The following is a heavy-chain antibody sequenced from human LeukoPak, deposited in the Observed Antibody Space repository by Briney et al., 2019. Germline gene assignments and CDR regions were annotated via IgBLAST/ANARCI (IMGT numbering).Heavy chain of an antibody. D-gene: IGHD2-15*01. Sequence: SQTLSLTCTVSGGSISNGDYYWNWIRQPPGEGLEWNGYIYYSGSTYYNPSLRSRVTISVDTSKNQFSLKLSSVTAADTAVYYCARVAVVGGVGYYYGMDVWGQGTTVTVSS. V-gene: IGHV4-30-4*01. J-gene: IGHJ6*02. CDR3: ARVAVVGGVGYYYGMDV. CDR2: IYYSGST. CDR1: GGSISNGDYY.